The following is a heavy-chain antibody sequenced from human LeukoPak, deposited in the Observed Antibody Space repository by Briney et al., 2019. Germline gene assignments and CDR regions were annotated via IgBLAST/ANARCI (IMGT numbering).Heavy chain of an antibody. CDR3: ARDPSYSENLDY. D-gene: IGHD1-26*01. CDR2: ISSRVSTI. V-gene: IGHV3-48*03. J-gene: IGHJ4*02. CDR1: GFTFSSYE. Sequence: GGSLRLSWAAAGFTFSSYEMKWVRQAPGKGREWVSYISSRVSTIYYADSVKGRFTISRDNAKNSLYLQMNRLRAEEAAVYYCARDPSYSENLDYWGQGTLVTVSS.